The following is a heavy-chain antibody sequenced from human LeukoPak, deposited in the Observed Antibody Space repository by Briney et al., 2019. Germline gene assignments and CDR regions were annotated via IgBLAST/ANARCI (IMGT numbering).Heavy chain of an antibody. J-gene: IGHJ3*02. CDR3: AKDTRRYSGSYGGAFDI. Sequence: PGGSLRLSCAASGFTFSSYWMSWVRQAPGKGLEWVANIKQDGSEKYYVDSVKGRFTISRDNAKNSLYLQMNSLRAEDMALYYCAKDTRRYSGSYGGAFDIWGQGTMVTVSS. CDR2: IKQDGSEK. D-gene: IGHD1-26*01. CDR1: GFTFSSYW. V-gene: IGHV3-7*05.